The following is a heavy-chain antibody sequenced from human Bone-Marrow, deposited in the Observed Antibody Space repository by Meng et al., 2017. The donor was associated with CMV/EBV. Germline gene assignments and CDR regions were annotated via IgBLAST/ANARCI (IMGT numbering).Heavy chain of an antibody. CDR2: ISGSGHAI. D-gene: IGHD3-16*01. Sequence: GESLKISCAASGFTFSDYYMSWVRQSPGNGLEWIAFISGSGHAINYADSVDGRFTISRDSAKDSLFLQMNYLRVEDTAVYYCARDHPRAVWYFQDWGQGTRVTVYS. V-gene: IGHV3-11*01. J-gene: IGHJ1*01. CDR3: ARDHPRAVWYFQD. CDR1: GFTFSDYY.